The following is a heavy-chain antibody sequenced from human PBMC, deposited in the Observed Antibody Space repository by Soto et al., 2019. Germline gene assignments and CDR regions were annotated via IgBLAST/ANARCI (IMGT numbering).Heavy chain of an antibody. CDR2: INGGGTST. J-gene: IGHJ4*02. Sequence: EVQLLESGGGLVQPGGSLKLSCAAPGFTFSNFAMNWVRQAPGKGPEWVSLINGGGTSTYYADSVKGRFTVSRDNSINTVLLQMSSLGGEDTGVYFCARCHPTVGSIHVVFESWGQGTLVTVSA. CDR1: GFTFSNFA. V-gene: IGHV3-23*03. CDR3: ARCHPTVGSIHVVFES. D-gene: IGHD1-26*01.